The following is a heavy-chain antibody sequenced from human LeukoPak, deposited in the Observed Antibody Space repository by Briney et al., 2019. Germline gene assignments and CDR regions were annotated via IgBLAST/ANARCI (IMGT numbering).Heavy chain of an antibody. CDR3: ARARGVVWHNWFDP. J-gene: IGHJ5*02. D-gene: IGHD3-10*01. CDR2: ISSSGSNI. CDR1: GFTYSDYY. V-gene: IGHV3-11*01. Sequence: GGSLGLFCGASGFTYSDYYMSWIRQASGKGREGVSYISSSGSNIYYADSVKGRFTISRDNAKNSLYLQMNSLRAEDTAVYYCARARGVVWHNWFDPWGQGTLVTVSS.